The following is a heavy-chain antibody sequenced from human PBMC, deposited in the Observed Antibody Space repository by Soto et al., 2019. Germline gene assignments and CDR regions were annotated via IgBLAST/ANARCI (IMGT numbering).Heavy chain of an antibody. D-gene: IGHD4-17*01. CDR3: VREDDGGDRDYYGLDV. CDR2: IYYSGSV. V-gene: IGHV4-59*04. Sequence: SETLSLTCTVSGASISSYYWSWIRQPPGKGLEWIGYIYYSGSVCYNPSLKSRVTMSVDTSKNLFPLKLSSVTAADTAVYFCVREDDGGDRDYYGLDVWGQGTTVTVSS. CDR1: GASISSYY. J-gene: IGHJ6*02.